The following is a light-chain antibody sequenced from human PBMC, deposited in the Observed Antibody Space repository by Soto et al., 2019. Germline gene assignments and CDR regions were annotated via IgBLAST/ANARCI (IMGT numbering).Light chain of an antibody. Sequence: QSALTQPASVSGSPGQSITIFCTGSSSDVGGYNFVSWYQQHPGKAPKLMIYEVSKRPSGVSNRFSGSKSGNTASLTISGLQAEDEADYYCTSYSTSHSYVFGAGTKVTVL. CDR2: EVS. J-gene: IGLJ1*01. CDR3: TSYSTSHSYV. CDR1: SSDVGGYNF. V-gene: IGLV2-14*01.